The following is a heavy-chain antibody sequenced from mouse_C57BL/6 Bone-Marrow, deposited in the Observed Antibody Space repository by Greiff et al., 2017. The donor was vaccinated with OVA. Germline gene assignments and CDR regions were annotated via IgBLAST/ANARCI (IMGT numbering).Heavy chain of an antibody. J-gene: IGHJ2*01. Sequence: QVQLQQPGAELVKPGASVKMSCKASGYTFTSYWITWVKQRPGQGLEWIGDIYPGSGSTNYNEKFKSKATLTVDTSSSTAYMQLSSRTSEDSAVYYGARRGDLWYYFDDWGQGTTRTVSS. CDR3: ARRGDLWYYFDD. CDR1: GYTFTSYW. D-gene: IGHD1-1*02. V-gene: IGHV1-55*01. CDR2: IYPGSGST.